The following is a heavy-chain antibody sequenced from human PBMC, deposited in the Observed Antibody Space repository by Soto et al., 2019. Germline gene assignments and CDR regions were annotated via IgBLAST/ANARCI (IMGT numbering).Heavy chain of an antibody. V-gene: IGHV4-34*01. CDR2: INHSGST. CDR1: GGSFSGYY. J-gene: IGHJ4*01. Sequence: SETLSLTCAVYGGSFSGYYWSWIRQPPGKGPEWIGEINHSGSTNYNPSLKSRVTISVDTSKNQFSLKLSSVTAADTAVYYCARAAWYYDFWTGYSDWDQGTLVTVSS. CDR3: ARAAWYYDFWTGYSD. D-gene: IGHD3-3*01.